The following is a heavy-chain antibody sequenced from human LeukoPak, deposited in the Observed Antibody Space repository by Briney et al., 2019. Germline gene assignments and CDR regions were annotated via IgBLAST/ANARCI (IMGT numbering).Heavy chain of an antibody. CDR3: ARDLVI. CDR2: IHSSGST. J-gene: IGHJ4*02. CDR1: SGSINIGDHY. D-gene: IGHD2-2*01. V-gene: IGHV4-31*03. Sequence: SKTLSLTCTVSSGSINIGDHYWSWIRQHPGKGLDWIGYIHSSGSTYYNPSLKSRLTISVDTSKTQFSLTLTSVTAADAAVYYCARDLVIWGPGTLVTVSS.